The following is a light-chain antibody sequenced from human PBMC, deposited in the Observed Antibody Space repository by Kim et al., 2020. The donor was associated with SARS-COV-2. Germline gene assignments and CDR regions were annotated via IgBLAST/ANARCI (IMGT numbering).Light chain of an antibody. Sequence: QSVLTQPPSTSGTPGQRVTISCSGSSSNIGRNNVNWYQQLPGTAPKHLFYYDNQRPSGVPDRFSGSKSGTSASLAISGLQSEDEADYYCAAWDDGLRGRMFGGGTKVTVL. CDR2: YDN. V-gene: IGLV1-44*01. J-gene: IGLJ3*02. CDR3: AAWDDGLRGRM. CDR1: SSNIGRNN.